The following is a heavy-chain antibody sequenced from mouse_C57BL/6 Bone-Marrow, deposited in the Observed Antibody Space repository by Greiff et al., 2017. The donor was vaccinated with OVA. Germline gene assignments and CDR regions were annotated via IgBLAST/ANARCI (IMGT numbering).Heavy chain of an antibody. Sequence: EVQGVESGGGLVQPGGSLKLSCAASGFTFSDYYMYWVRQTPEKRLEWVAYISNGGGSTYYPDTVKGRFTISRDNAKNTLYLQMSRLKSEDTAMYYCARHDYDGSSYFFAYWGQGTLVTVSA. CDR1: GFTFSDYY. V-gene: IGHV5-12*01. D-gene: IGHD1-1*01. CDR3: ARHDYDGSSYFFAY. CDR2: ISNGGGST. J-gene: IGHJ3*01.